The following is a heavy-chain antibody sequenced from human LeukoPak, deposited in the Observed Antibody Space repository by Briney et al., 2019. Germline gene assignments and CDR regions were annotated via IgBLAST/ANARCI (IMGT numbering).Heavy chain of an antibody. Sequence: PSETLSLTCAVYGGSFSGYYWSWIRQPPGKGLEWIGYIYYSGSTNYNPSLKSRVTISVDTSKNQFSLKLSSVTAADTAVYYCASAGYYDSSGYYWWGQGTLVTVSS. J-gene: IGHJ4*02. CDR2: IYYSGST. CDR3: ASAGYYDSSGYYW. V-gene: IGHV4-59*01. CDR1: GGSFSGYY. D-gene: IGHD3-22*01.